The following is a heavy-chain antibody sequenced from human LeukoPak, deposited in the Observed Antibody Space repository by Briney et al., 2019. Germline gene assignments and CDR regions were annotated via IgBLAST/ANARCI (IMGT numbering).Heavy chain of an antibody. V-gene: IGHV3-15*01. J-gene: IGHJ6*03. D-gene: IGHD2-15*01. CDR3: TAIREYCDSAGCYSPYFYYYMDV. Sequence: GGSLRLACAASGFTLGNAWMNWVRQAPGKGLEWVGRIKTKQDGGTTDYATPVKGRFTISRDDSRNTLYLQMNSLRTDDTAIYYCTAIREYCDSAGCYSPYFYYYMDVWGKGTTVAVSS. CDR2: IKTKQDGGTT. CDR1: GFTLGNAW.